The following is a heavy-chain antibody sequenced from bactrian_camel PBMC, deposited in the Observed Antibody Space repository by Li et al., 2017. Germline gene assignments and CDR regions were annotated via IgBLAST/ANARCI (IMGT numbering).Heavy chain of an antibody. D-gene: IGHD1*01. J-gene: IGHJ4*01. CDR2: INSGGGRT. V-gene: IGHV3S31*01. Sequence: VQLVESGGGLVQPGGSLRPSCAVSGFTFSSYAMFWVRQAPGKGLEWVSAINSGGGRTYYADSVKGRFTISRDIASRTLYLQMSNLKPEDTALYYCASKVGTCGPNWSKLRFDSRGPGTQVTVS. CDR3: ASKVGTCGPNWSKLRFDS. CDR1: GFTFSSYA.